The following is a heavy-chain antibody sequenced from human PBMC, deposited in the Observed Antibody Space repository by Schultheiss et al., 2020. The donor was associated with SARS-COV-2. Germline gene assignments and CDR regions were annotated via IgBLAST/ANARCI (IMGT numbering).Heavy chain of an antibody. CDR2: INSDGSGT. Sequence: GESLKISCAASGFTFSSYWMHWVRQAPGKGLVWVSRINSDGSGTSYADSVKGRFTISRDNSKNTPYLQMNTLSDEDTAIYYCASLYVTSSVAWFDPWGQGTLVTVSS. J-gene: IGHJ5*02. D-gene: IGHD6-6*01. V-gene: IGHV3-74*01. CDR1: GFTFSSYW. CDR3: ASLYVTSSVAWFDP.